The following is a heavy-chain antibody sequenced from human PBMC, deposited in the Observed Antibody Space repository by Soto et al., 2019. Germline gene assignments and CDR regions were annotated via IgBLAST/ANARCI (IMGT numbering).Heavy chain of an antibody. CDR3: ARHHPFGVAGGWFDP. CDR1: GGSISSSSYY. Sequence: SETLSLTCTVSGGSISSSSYYWGWIRQPPGKGLEWIGSIYYSGSTYYNPSLKSRVTISVDTSKNQFSLKLSSVTAAGTAVYYCARHHPFGVAGGWFDPWGQGTLVTVS. J-gene: IGHJ5*02. D-gene: IGHD3-3*01. CDR2: IYYSGST. V-gene: IGHV4-39*01.